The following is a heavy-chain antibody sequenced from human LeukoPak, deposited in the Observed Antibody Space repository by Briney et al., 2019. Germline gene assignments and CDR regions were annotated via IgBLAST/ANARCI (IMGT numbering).Heavy chain of an antibody. V-gene: IGHV1-69*13. J-gene: IGHJ3*02. D-gene: IGHD3-10*02. CDR3: ARHLLRNMFNAFDI. CDR2: IIPIFGTA. CDR1: GGTFSSYA. Sequence: SVKVSCKASGGTFSSYAISWVRQAPGQGLEWMGGIIPIFGTANYAQKFQGRVTITADESTSTAYMELSSLRSEDTAVYYCARHLLRNMFNAFDIWGQGTMVTVSS.